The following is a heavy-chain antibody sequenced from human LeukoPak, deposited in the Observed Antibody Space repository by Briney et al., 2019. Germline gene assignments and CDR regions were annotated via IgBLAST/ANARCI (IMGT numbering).Heavy chain of an antibody. D-gene: IGHD4-17*01. CDR3: AAMTTVTMYSYFFVS. V-gene: IGHV4-59*01. J-gene: IGHJ4*02. CDR2: AADSGST. CDR1: GDSLSDYF. Sequence: SGTLSLTCTVSGDSLSDYFWTWLRQPPGKGLEWIVYAADSGSTNYNPTLKSRVTISVASSTNHFSLRLASVTAAATAIYYCAAMTTVTMYSYFFVSWGQGTPLTVSS.